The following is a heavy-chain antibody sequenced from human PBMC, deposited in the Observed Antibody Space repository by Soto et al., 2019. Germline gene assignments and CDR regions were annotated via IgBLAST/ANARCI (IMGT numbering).Heavy chain of an antibody. D-gene: IGHD6-6*01. CDR1: GYTLTGYY. CDR3: ARDAKQLAHYYYYGMDV. CDR2: INPNSGGT. J-gene: IGHJ6*02. Sequence: SVKVSCKASGYTLTGYYMHWVRQAPVQGLEWMGWINPNSGGTNYAQKFQGRVTMTRDTSISTAYMELSRLRSDDTAVYYCARDAKQLAHYYYYGMDVWGQGTTVTVSS. V-gene: IGHV1-2*02.